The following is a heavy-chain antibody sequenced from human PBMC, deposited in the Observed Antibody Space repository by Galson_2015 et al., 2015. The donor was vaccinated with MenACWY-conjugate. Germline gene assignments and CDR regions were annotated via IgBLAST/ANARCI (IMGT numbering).Heavy chain of an antibody. D-gene: IGHD1-26*01. CDR2: INPGGSST. CDR1: GFIFNTYW. J-gene: IGHJ4*02. CDR3: AKTRRASFYFDS. Sequence: SLRLSCEASGFIFNTYWMHWVRQAPGKGLVWVSRINPGGSSTTYADSVKDRFTISRDNAKNTLYLQMNSLRPEDTAVFYCAKTRRASFYFDSWGQGTLVTVSS. V-gene: IGHV3-74*01.